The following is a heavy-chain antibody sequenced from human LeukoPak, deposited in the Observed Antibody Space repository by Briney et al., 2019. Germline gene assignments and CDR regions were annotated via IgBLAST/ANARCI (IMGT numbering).Heavy chain of an antibody. V-gene: IGHV3-30*02. CDR1: GFTFSSYG. D-gene: IGHD6-13*01. CDR2: IRYDGSNK. J-gene: IGHJ4*02. Sequence: GGSLGLSCAASGFTFSSYGMHWVRQAPGKGLEWVAFIRYDGSNKYYADSVKGRFTISRDNSKNTLYLQMNSLRAEDTAVYYCAKTPYSLDYFDYWGQGTLVTVSS. CDR3: AKTPYSLDYFDY.